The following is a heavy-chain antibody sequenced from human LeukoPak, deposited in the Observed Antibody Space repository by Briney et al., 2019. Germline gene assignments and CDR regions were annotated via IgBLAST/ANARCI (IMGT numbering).Heavy chain of an antibody. D-gene: IGHD6-13*01. Sequence: GGSLRLSCAASGFTFSDYYMSWIRQAPGKGLEWVSYISSSGSTIYYADSVKGRFTISRDNSKNTLYLQMNSLRVEDTAVYYCARDPKKMYSSSDYWGQGTLVTVSS. V-gene: IGHV3-11*04. CDR2: ISSSGSTI. J-gene: IGHJ4*02. CDR3: ARDPKKMYSSSDY. CDR1: GFTFSDYY.